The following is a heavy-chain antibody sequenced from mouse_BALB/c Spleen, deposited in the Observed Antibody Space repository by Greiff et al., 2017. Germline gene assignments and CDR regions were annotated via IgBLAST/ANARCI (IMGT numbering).Heavy chain of an antibody. CDR3: ASGGIYYDYCFDY. CDR2: ISDGGSYT. V-gene: IGHV5-4*02. CDR1: GFTFSDYY. Sequence: EVKVVESGGGLVKPGGSLKLSCAASGFTFSDYYMYWVRQTPEKRLEWVATISDGGSYTYYPDSVKGRFTISRDNAKNNLYLQMSSLKSEDTAMYYCASGGIYYDYCFDYWGQGTTLTVSS. J-gene: IGHJ2*01. D-gene: IGHD2-4*01.